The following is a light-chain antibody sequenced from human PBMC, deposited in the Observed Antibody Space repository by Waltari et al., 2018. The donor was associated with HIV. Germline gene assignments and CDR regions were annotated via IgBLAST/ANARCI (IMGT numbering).Light chain of an antibody. J-gene: IGKJ4*01. CDR1: QSLLHRNVFNY. CDR3: IQALQTLS. CDR2: LGS. Sequence: DIVMTQSPLSLPVTPGEPASISCRSSQSLLHRNVFNYLDWYLQKPGQSPQLLINLGSHRASGVPGRFSGSGSGTAFTLTISRVEGADVEIYFYIQALQTLSFGGGTQVVLK. V-gene: IGKV2-28*01.